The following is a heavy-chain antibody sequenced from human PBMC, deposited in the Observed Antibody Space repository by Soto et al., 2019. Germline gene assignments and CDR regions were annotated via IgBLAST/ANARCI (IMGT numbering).Heavy chain of an antibody. Sequence: SETLSLTCAVYGGSFSGYYWSWIRQPPGKGLEWIGEINHSGSTNYNPSLKSRVTISVDTSKNQFSLKLSSVTAADTAVYYCARVRPIIAVAGTLSKNWFDPWGQGTLVTVSS. CDR1: GGSFSGYY. D-gene: IGHD6-19*01. CDR2: INHSGST. V-gene: IGHV4-34*01. CDR3: ARVRPIIAVAGTLSKNWFDP. J-gene: IGHJ5*02.